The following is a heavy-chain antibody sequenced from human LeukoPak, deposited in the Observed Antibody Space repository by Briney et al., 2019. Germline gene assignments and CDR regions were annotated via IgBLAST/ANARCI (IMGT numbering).Heavy chain of an antibody. D-gene: IGHD3-22*01. CDR2: LKEDASET. CDR3: ARDKISYDSSGYYPHYYFDY. J-gene: IGHJ4*02. Sequence: GGSLRLSCAASGFTFSRYSMNWVRQAPGKGLEWVANLKEDASETHYVDSVKGRFTISRDNGKKSLYLQMNSLRAEDTAVYYCARDKISYDSSGYYPHYYFDYWGQGTLVTVSS. V-gene: IGHV3-7*01. CDR1: GFTFSRYS.